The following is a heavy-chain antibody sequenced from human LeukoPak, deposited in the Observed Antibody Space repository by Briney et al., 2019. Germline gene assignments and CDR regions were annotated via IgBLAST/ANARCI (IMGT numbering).Heavy chain of an antibody. V-gene: IGHV1-69*04. CDR1: GGSFSRNA. CDR3: ARIQAVGVPVAIDAYYSYGMDV. CDR2: FIPILGIA. J-gene: IGHJ6*02. D-gene: IGHD2-2*02. Sequence: GASVKVSCKASGGSFSRNAISWVRQAPGQGLEWMGRFIPILGIATYAQKFQGRVTITADRSTSTAYMEVSSLRSEDTAVYYCARIQAVGVPVAIDAYYSYGMDVWGQGTAVTVSS.